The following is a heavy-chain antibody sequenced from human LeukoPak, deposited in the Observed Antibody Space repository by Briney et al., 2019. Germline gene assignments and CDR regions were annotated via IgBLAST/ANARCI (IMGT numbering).Heavy chain of an antibody. V-gene: IGHV1-2*02. CDR1: GYTFTGYY. Sequence: ASVKVSCKASGYTFTGYYMHWVRQAPGQGLEWMGWINPNSGGTNYAQKFQGRVTMTRDTSISTAYMELSRLRSDDTAVYYCARGPATTVNYPPRGGYYYYYMDVWGKGTTVTVSS. D-gene: IGHD4-11*01. CDR2: INPNSGGT. CDR3: ARGPATTVNYPPRGGYYYYYMDV. J-gene: IGHJ6*03.